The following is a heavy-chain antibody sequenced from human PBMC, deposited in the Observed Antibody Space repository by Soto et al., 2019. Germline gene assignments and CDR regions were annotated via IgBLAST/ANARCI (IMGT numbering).Heavy chain of an antibody. CDR3: ARLQAGAVDF. J-gene: IGHJ4*02. V-gene: IGHV4-39*01. CDR2: IYYSGST. CDR1: GDSISSSSYY. D-gene: IGHD3-10*01. Sequence: QLQLQESGPGLVKPSETLSLTCTVSGDSISSSSYYWGWVRQPPGKGLEWIGSIYYSGSTYYNPSLKSRVTMSVDTTKNQFSLKLSSVTAADTAVFSCARLQAGAVDFGGQGTLVTVSS.